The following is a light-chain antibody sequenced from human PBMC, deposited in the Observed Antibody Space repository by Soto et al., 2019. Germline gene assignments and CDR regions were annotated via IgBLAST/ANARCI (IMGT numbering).Light chain of an antibody. J-gene: IGKJ4*01. CDR3: QQRSNWPLT. CDR1: QSVSSS. CDR2: DAS. Sequence: DIVSTQSPATLSLSPGERATLSCRASQSVSSSLAWYQQKPGQTPRLLIYDASNRATGIPARFNGSGSGTDFTLTVSSLEPEDFAVYYCQQRSNWPLTFGGGTKVEIK. V-gene: IGKV3-11*01.